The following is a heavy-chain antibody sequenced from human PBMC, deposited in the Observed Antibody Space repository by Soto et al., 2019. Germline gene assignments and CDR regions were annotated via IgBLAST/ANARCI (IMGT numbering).Heavy chain of an antibody. J-gene: IGHJ6*02. CDR2: IIPIFGTA. Sequence: QVQLVQSGAEVKKPGSSVKVSCKASGGTFSSYAISWVRQAPGQGLEWMGGIIPIFGTANYAQKFQGRVTITADESTRTAYMERSSLRSEDTAVYYCARESTVVTPTSDYYYYYGMDVWGQGTTVTVSS. V-gene: IGHV1-69*01. CDR3: ARESTVVTPTSDYYYYYGMDV. CDR1: GGTFSSYA. D-gene: IGHD2-21*02.